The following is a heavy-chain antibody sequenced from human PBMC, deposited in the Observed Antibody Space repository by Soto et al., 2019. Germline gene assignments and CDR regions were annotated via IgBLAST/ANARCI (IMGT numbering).Heavy chain of an antibody. V-gene: IGHV4-59*12. CDR3: ARSVDP. J-gene: IGHJ5*02. CDR2: IYYSGST. CDR1: GGSINSYY. Sequence: SETLSLTCTVSGGSINSYYWSWIRQPPGKGLEWIGYIYYSGSTKYNPSLKSRVTISVDTSKNQFSLRLTSVTAADTAVYYCARSVDPWGQGTLVTVSS.